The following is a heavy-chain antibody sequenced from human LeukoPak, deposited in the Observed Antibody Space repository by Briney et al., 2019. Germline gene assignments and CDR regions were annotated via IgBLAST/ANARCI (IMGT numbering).Heavy chain of an antibody. CDR3: ARLGVVVVAATPTVYYYYGMDV. CDR1: GGSFSGYY. J-gene: IGHJ6*02. D-gene: IGHD2-15*01. CDR2: INHSRST. V-gene: IGHV4-34*01. Sequence: KTSETLSLTCAVYGGSFSGYYWSWIRQPPGKGLEWIGEINHSRSTNYNPSLKSRVTISVDTSKNQFSLKLSSVTAADTAVYYCARLGVVVVAATPTVYYYYGMDVWGQGTTVTVSS.